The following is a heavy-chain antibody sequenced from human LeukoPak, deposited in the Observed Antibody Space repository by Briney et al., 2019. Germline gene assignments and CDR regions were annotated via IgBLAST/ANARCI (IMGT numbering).Heavy chain of an antibody. CDR3: ARTDYYDSNSFDY. CDR1: GFTFSSYG. CDR2: IWYDGSNK. Sequence: GGSLRLSCAASGFTFSSYGMHWVRQAPGKGLEWVAVIWYDGSNKYYADSVKGRFTISRDNSKNTLYLQMNSLRAEDTAVYYCARTDYYDSNSFDYWGQGTLVTVSS. V-gene: IGHV3-33*01. J-gene: IGHJ4*02. D-gene: IGHD3-22*01.